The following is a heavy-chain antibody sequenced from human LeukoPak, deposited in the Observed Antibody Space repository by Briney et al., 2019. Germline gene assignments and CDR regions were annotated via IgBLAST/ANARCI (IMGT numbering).Heavy chain of an antibody. Sequence: SETLSLTCTVSGGSISSSSYYWGWIRQPPGKGLEWIGSIYYSGSTYYNPSLKSRVTISVDTSKNQFSLKLSSVTAADTAVYYCARVPNYYGSGSYYNEAWIDCWGQGTLVTVSS. CDR2: IYYSGST. J-gene: IGHJ4*02. CDR3: ARVPNYYGSGSYYNEAWIDC. D-gene: IGHD3-10*01. V-gene: IGHV4-39*07. CDR1: GGSISSSSYY.